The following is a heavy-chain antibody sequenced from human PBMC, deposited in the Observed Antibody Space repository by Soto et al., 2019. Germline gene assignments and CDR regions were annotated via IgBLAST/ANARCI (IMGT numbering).Heavy chain of an antibody. CDR1: GGSISSGDYY. D-gene: IGHD3-10*01. J-gene: IGHJ4*02. Sequence: QVQLQESGPGLVKPSQTLSLTCTVSGGSISSGDYYWSWIRQPPGKGLEWIGYIYYSGSTYYNPSPQRRVTITVEPSQDQFPLKLNSLTAADTAVYYCARAAYYYGSGILFDYWGQGTLVTVSS. CDR2: IYYSGST. CDR3: ARAAYYYGSGILFDY. V-gene: IGHV4-30-4*01.